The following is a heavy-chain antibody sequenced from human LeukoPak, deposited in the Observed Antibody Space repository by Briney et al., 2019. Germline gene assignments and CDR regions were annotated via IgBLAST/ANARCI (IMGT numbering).Heavy chain of an antibody. D-gene: IGHD5-18*01. CDR3: ARWSYGPEEGYYYYGMDV. CDR2: ISSSSSTI. V-gene: IGHV3-11*04. CDR1: GFTFSDYY. Sequence: GGSLRLSCAASGFTFSDYYMSWIRQAPGKGLEWVSYISSSSSTIYYADSVKGRFTISRDNAKNSLYLQMNSLRDEDTAVYYCARWSYGPEEGYYYYGMDVWGQGTTVTVSS. J-gene: IGHJ6*02.